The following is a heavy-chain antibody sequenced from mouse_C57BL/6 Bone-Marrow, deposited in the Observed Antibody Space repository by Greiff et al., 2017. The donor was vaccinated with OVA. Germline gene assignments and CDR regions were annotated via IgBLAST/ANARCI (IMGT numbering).Heavy chain of an antibody. J-gene: IGHJ2*01. CDR2: ISSGGSYT. D-gene: IGHD1-1*01. Sequence: EVQLVESGGDLVKPGGSLKLSCAASGFTFSSYGMSWVRQTPDKRLEWVATISSGGSYTYYPDSVKGRFTIARDKVKNTLYLQMSSLKAEDTAMYYCARHYDGSSYYWGQGTTLTVSS. CDR1: GFTFSSYG. CDR3: ARHYDGSSYY. V-gene: IGHV5-6*01.